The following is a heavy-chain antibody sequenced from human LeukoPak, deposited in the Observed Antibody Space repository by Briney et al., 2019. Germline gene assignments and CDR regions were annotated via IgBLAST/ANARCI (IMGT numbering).Heavy chain of an antibody. V-gene: IGHV4-38-2*02. CDR3: ARSKAHLSTSWYGTWFDP. Sequence: PSETLSLTCTVSGYSVSSGDYWGWIRQPPGKGLEWIGSMYHSGDTYYNPSLKSRVTISVDTSKNQLSLKLSSVTAADTAVYYCARSKAHLSTSWYGTWFDPWGQGTLVTVSS. J-gene: IGHJ5*02. CDR1: GYSVSSGDY. CDR2: MYHSGDT. D-gene: IGHD2-2*01.